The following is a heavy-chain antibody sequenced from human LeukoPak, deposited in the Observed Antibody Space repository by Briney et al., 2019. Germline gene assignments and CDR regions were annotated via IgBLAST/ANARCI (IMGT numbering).Heavy chain of an antibody. D-gene: IGHD3-16*02. CDR3: ARDYVWGSYRSSGTAFDI. CDR1: GYTFTSYG. V-gene: IGHV1-18*01. CDR2: ISAYSGNT. J-gene: IGHJ3*02. Sequence: ASVKVSCKASGYTFTSYGISWVRQAPGQGLEWMGWISAYSGNTNYAQKLQGRVTMTTDTSTSTAYMELRSLRSDDTAVYYCARDYVWGSYRSSGTAFDIWGQGTMVTVSS.